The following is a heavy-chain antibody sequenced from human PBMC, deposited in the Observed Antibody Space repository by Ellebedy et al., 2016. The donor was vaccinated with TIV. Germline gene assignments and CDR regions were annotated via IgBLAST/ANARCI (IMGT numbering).Heavy chain of an antibody. D-gene: IGHD1-26*01. CDR3: ARWDGSSGSFQGPYDY. CDR1: GGTFSHYA. CDR2: ISPILNIV. J-gene: IGHJ4*02. Sequence: AASVKVSCKASGGTFSHYAINWVRQAPGQGLEWMGRISPILNIVDYAQNFQGRVTFTADKSTGTAYMEVSSLRSEDTAVYSCARWDGSSGSFQGPYDYWGQGTLVAVSS. V-gene: IGHV1-69*04.